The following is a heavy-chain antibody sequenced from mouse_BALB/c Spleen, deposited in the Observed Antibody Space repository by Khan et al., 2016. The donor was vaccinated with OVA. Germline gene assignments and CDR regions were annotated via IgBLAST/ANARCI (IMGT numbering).Heavy chain of an antibody. CDR2: IYPGNTDT. CDR1: GYTFTSYW. V-gene: IGHV1-5*01. J-gene: IGHJ3*01. Sequence: VQLKESGTVLARPGASVKMSCKASGYTFTSYWMHWVKQRPGQGLEWIGDIYPGNTDTNSNQKFKGKAKLTAVTSTSTAYMELSSLTNEDSAVYYCTRRNWDVAWFAYWGQGTLVTVSA. CDR3: TRRNWDVAWFAY. D-gene: IGHD4-1*01.